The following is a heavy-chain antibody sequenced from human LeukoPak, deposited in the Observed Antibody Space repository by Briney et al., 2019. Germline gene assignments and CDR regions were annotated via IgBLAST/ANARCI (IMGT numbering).Heavy chain of an antibody. V-gene: IGHV4-30-2*01. CDR2: IYHSGST. CDR1: GGSISSGGDS. D-gene: IGHD3-10*01. Sequence: SQTLSLTCAVSGGSISSGGDSWSWIRQPPGKGLEWIGYIYHSGSTYYNPSLKSRVTISVDRSKNQFSLKLSSVTAADTAVYYCARAYGKIDYWGQGTLVTVSS. J-gene: IGHJ4*02. CDR3: ARAYGKIDY.